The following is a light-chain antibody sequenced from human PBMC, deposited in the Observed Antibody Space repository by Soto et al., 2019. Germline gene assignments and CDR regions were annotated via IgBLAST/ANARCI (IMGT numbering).Light chain of an antibody. V-gene: IGKV3-20*01. CDR1: QRVSSSY. J-gene: IGKJ1*01. CDR3: QQYGSSSVP. CDR2: CAS. Sequence: EIVLTQSPGTLSLSPGERATLSCRAGQRVSSSYLAWYQQKPCRAPRLLIYCASSRATGIPDRFRGSGSGTDFTLTISRLEPEDFSLYYCQQYGSSSVPFGQGTKV.